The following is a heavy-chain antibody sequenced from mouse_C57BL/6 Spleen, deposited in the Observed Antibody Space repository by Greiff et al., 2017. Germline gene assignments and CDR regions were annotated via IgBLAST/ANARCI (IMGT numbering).Heavy chain of an antibody. V-gene: IGHV1-15*01. D-gene: IGHD2-4*01. Sequence: QVQLQQSGAELVRPGASVTLSCKASGYTFTDYEMHWVKQTPVHGLEWIGAIDPETGGTAYNQKFKGKAILTADKSSSTAYMELRSLTSEDSAVYYCTRWDYDYGAWFAYWGQGTLVTVSA. CDR1: GYTFTDYE. CDR2: IDPETGGT. J-gene: IGHJ3*01. CDR3: TRWDYDYGAWFAY.